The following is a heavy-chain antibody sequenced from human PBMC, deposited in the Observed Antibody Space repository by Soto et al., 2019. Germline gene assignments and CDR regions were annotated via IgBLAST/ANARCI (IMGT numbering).Heavy chain of an antibody. V-gene: IGHV4-34*01. D-gene: IGHD6-19*01. Sequence: SETQSLTSALYGGSFRGYYWSWIRQPPGKGLEWIGEINHSGSTNYNPSLKSRITINPDTSKNQFSLQLNSVTPEDTAVYYCARSGLDSSGSYFDYWGQGTLVTVSS. CDR3: ARSGLDSSGSYFDY. CDR2: INHSGST. J-gene: IGHJ4*02. CDR1: GGSFRGYY.